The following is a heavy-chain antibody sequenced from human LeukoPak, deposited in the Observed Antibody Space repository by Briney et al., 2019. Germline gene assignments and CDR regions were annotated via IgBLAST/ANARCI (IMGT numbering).Heavy chain of an antibody. CDR2: MYYSGST. J-gene: IGHJ5*02. Sequence: SETLSLTCTVSGGSIRSGNYYWGWVRQPPGKGLEWIGCMYYSGSTYYNPSLESRLTISIDASKNQFSLKLTSVTAADTAVYYCARRGSDYGDYGVGFDPWGQGTLVTVSS. D-gene: IGHD4-17*01. CDR3: ARRGSDYGDYGVGFDP. CDR1: GGSIRSGNYY. V-gene: IGHV4-39*01.